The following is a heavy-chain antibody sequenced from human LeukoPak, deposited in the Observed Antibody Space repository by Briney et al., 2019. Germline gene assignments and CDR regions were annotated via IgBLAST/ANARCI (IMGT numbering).Heavy chain of an antibody. Sequence: SETLSLTCAVYGGSFSGYSWSWIRQPPGKGLEWIGEVNHSGSTNYNPSLKSRVTISVDTSKNQFSLKLSSVTAADTAVYYCARAGVVVVAATPSWFDPWGQGTLVAVSS. V-gene: IGHV4-34*01. J-gene: IGHJ5*02. CDR3: ARAGVVVVAATPSWFDP. D-gene: IGHD2-15*01. CDR1: GGSFSGYS. CDR2: VNHSGST.